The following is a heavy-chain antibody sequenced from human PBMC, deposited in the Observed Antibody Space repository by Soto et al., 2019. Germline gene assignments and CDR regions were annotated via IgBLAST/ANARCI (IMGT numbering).Heavy chain of an antibody. J-gene: IGHJ4*02. CDR2: IYYTGTT. CDR1: GGSISGSIYY. D-gene: IGHD2-21*02. CDR3: ATTADH. Sequence: QLQMQESGPGLVRPSETLSLTCTVSGGSISGSIYYWAWIRQPPWKGLEWIGSIYYTGTTYYSPSVRSRVAMSVDTFNNQFSLTLPSVTAADTAVYYCATTADHWGQGTLVTVSS. V-gene: IGHV4-39*01.